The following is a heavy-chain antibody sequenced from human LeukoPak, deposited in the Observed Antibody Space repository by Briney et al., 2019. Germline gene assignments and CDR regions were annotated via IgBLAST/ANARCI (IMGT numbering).Heavy chain of an antibody. J-gene: IGHJ4*02. Sequence: GGSLRLSCAASGFTFSSYWMHWVRQAPGKGLVWVSRINSDGSSTSYADSVKGRFTISRDNAKNTLYLQMNSLRAEDTAVYYCARDGGYDLWSGYYSSHFDYWGQGTLVTVSS. CDR3: ARDGGYDLWSGYYSSHFDY. CDR2: INSDGSST. V-gene: IGHV3-74*01. CDR1: GFTFSSYW. D-gene: IGHD3-3*01.